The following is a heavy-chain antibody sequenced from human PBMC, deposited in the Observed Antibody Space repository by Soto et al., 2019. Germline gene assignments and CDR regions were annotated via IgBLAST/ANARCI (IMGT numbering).Heavy chain of an antibody. CDR2: ISGGGGDT. CDR3: AKSLFGGPDI. J-gene: IGHJ3*02. V-gene: IGHV3-23*01. CDR1: RFTVSTYA. D-gene: IGHD2-15*01. Sequence: PGWSLRLSCAASRFTVSTYAMSLVRQAPGKGLEWVSCISGGGGDTSYADSVRGRFTCSRDNSKNTVYLQMNSLRAEDTALYYCAKSLFGGPDIWGEGTMVTV.